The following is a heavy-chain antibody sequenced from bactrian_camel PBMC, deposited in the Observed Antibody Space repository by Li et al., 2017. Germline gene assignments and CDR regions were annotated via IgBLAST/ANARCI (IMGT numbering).Heavy chain of an antibody. D-gene: IGHD2*01. CDR2: IDSDGRT. Sequence: HVQLVESGGGSVRAGGSLRLACAVSGYTHDTFCMGWFRRGPGRSREGVAGIDSDGRTTYSPSVNGRFTITRDSHKNILYLQMDSLKPEDTGMHQCAADVNLGMSDGYCYGVENWGQGTQV. CDR1: GYTHDTFC. V-gene: IGHV3S53*01. J-gene: IGHJ5*01. CDR3: AADVNLGMSDGYCYGVEN.